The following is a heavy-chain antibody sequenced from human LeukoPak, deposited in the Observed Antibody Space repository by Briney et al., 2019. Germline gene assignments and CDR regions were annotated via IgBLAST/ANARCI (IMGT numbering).Heavy chain of an antibody. Sequence: GGSPRLSCAASGFTFSSYWMHWVRQAPGKGLVWVSRINSDGSTTTYADSVKGRFTISRDNAKNTLYLQMNSLRAEDTAVYYCAVPATTETTDYFDYWGQGILVTVSS. J-gene: IGHJ4*02. D-gene: IGHD4-17*01. CDR3: AVPATTETTDYFDY. CDR1: GFTFSSYW. CDR2: INSDGSTT. V-gene: IGHV3-74*01.